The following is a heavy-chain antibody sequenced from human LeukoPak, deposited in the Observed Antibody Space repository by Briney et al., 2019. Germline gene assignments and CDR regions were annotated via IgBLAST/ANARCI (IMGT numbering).Heavy chain of an antibody. CDR1: GGSFSGYC. D-gene: IGHD2-2*01. Sequence: SETLSLTCAVYGGSFSGYCWSWIRQPPGKGLEWIGEINHSGSTNYNPSLKSRVTISVDTSKNQFSLKLTSVTAADTAVYYCARWPELLLPAASFDPWGQGTLVTLSS. CDR3: ARWPELLLPAASFDP. J-gene: IGHJ5*02. V-gene: IGHV4-34*01. CDR2: INHSGST.